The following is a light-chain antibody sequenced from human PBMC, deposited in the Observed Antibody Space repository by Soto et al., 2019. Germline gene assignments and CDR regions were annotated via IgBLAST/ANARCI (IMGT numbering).Light chain of an antibody. CDR3: QTWGTGIQV. J-gene: IGLJ2*01. CDR2: LNSDGSH. CDR1: SGHSSYA. Sequence: QPVLTQSPSASASLGASVKLTCTLSSGHSSYAIAWHQQQPEKGPRYLMKLNSDGSHSKGDGIPDRFSGSSSGAERYITISSLQSEDEADYCCQTWGTGIQVFGGGTKLTVL. V-gene: IGLV4-69*01.